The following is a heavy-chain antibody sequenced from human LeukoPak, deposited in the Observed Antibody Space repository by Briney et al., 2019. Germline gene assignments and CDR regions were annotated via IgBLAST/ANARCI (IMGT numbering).Heavy chain of an antibody. Sequence: PSETLSLTCTVSGGSISSSSYYWSWIRQPPGKGLEWIGYIYYSGSTNYNPSLKSRVTISVDTSKNQFSLKLSSVTAADTAVYYCARGMTTVTTHPNWFDPWGQGTLVTVSS. CDR2: IYYSGST. V-gene: IGHV4-61*01. CDR3: ARGMTTVTTHPNWFDP. CDR1: GGSISSSSYY. J-gene: IGHJ5*02. D-gene: IGHD4-17*01.